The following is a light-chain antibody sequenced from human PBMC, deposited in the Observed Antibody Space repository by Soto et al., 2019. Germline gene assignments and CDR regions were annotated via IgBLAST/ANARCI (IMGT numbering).Light chain of an antibody. V-gene: IGLV1-51*01. Sequence: QSVLTQPPSVSAAPGQKVIISCSGSHSNIGKNFLSWYQQFPGTAPKLLIYDDNQRPSEIPDRFSGSKSGSSATLRITGLQTGDEGDYYCTSFAPGRIYVFGSGTKVTVL. CDR1: HSNIGKNF. CDR2: DDN. CDR3: TSFAPGRIYV. J-gene: IGLJ1*01.